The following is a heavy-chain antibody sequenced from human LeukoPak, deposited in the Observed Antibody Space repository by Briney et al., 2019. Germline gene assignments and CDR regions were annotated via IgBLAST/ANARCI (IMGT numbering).Heavy chain of an antibody. V-gene: IGHV3-33*06. CDR1: GFTFSSYG. CDR3: AKSASGVLMYFDY. J-gene: IGHJ4*02. CDR2: IWYDGSNK. D-gene: IGHD1-26*01. Sequence: PGGSLRLSCAASGFTFSSYGMHWVRQAPGKGLEWVAVIWYDGSNKYYADSVKGRFTISRDNSKNTLYLQMNSLRAEDTAVYYCAKSASGVLMYFDYWGQGTLVTVSS.